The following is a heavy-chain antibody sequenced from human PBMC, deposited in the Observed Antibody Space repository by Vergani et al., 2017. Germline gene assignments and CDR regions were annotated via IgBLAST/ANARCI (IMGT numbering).Heavy chain of an antibody. Sequence: QVQLEESGPGLVKPSETLSLTCTVSGGSFNTYYWSWIRQSPGKGLEWIGYIYSTGSTNYNPPLNSRVTMSVDTSKNQFSLKLRSVTAADTAVYFYARVMYRDEASTGYRLEGMDIWGQGTTVTISS. CDR2: IYSTGST. CDR3: ARVMYRDEASTGYRLEGMDI. V-gene: IGHV4-59*13. J-gene: IGHJ6*02. CDR1: GGSFNTYY. D-gene: IGHD3-9*01.